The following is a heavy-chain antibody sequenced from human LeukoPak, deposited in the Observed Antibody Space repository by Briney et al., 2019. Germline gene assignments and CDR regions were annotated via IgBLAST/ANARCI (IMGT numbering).Heavy chain of an antibody. CDR2: ISYDGSNK. CDR1: GFTFSSYA. Sequence: GGSLRLSCAASGFTFSSYAMHWVRQAPGKGLEWVAVISYDGSNKYYADSVKGRFTISRDNSKNTLYLQMNSLRAEDTAVYYCARDLDTAMVYYYGMDVGGQGTTVTVSS. V-gene: IGHV3-30-3*01. J-gene: IGHJ6*02. D-gene: IGHD5-18*01. CDR3: ARDLDTAMVYYYGMDV.